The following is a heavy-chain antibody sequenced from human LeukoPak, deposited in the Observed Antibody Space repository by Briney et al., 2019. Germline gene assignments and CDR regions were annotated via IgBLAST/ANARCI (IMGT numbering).Heavy chain of an antibody. J-gene: IGHJ4*02. D-gene: IGHD4-17*01. CDR3: ARGRRPIDDYGDYGISDY. Sequence: ASVKVSCKASGYTFTSYAMHWVRQAPGQRLEWMGWINAGNGNTKYSQKFQGRVTITRDTSASTAYMELSSLRSEDTAVYYCARGRRPIDDYGDYGISDYWGQGTLVTVSS. CDR1: GYTFTSYA. V-gene: IGHV1-3*01. CDR2: INAGNGNT.